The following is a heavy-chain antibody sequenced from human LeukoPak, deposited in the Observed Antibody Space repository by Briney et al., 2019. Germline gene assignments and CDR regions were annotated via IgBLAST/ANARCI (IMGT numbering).Heavy chain of an antibody. CDR2: FDPEDGET. CDR1: GYTLTELS. J-gene: IGHJ4*02. CDR3: ATPRSVAVAGHFDY. Sequence: ASVKVSCKGSGYTLTELSMHWVRQAPGKGLEWMGGFDPEDGETIYAQKFQGRVTMTEDTSTDTAYMELSSLRSEDTAVYYCATPRSVAVAGHFDYWGQGTLVTVSS. V-gene: IGHV1-24*01. D-gene: IGHD6-19*01.